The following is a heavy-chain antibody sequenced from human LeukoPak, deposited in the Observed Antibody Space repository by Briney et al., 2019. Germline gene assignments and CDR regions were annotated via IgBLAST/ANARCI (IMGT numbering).Heavy chain of an antibody. CDR1: GFSFNDYG. D-gene: IGHD5-18*01. Sequence: GGSLRLSCAASGFSFNDYGINWVRRAPGKGLEWLSHTNSNGAVISYADSVKGRFTVSRDTAKSSLYLQMNGLRVEDTAVYYCARDITSDTAMVTDFDYWGQGTLVTVSS. J-gene: IGHJ4*02. CDR3: ARDITSDTAMVTDFDY. CDR2: TNSNGAVI. V-gene: IGHV3-48*01.